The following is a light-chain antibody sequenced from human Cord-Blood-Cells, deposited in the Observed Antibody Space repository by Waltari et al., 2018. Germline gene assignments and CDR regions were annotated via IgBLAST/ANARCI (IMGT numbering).Light chain of an antibody. CDR1: QSVLYSSNNQNY. V-gene: IGKV4-1*01. J-gene: IGKJ4*01. Sequence: DIVMTQSPDSLAVSLAERATIHCKSSQSVLYSSNNQNYLAWYQQKPGQPPKLLIYWASTRESGVPDRFSGSGSGTDFTLTISSLQAEDVAVYYCQQYYSTPLTFGGGTKVEIK. CDR3: QQYYSTPLT. CDR2: WAS.